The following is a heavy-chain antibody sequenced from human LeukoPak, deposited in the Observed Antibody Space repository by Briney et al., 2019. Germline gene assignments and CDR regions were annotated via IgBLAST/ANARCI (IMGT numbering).Heavy chain of an antibody. Sequence: SETLSLTCAVYGGSFSGYYWSWIRQPAGKGLEWIGRIYTSGSTNYNPSLKSRVTMSVDTSKNQFSLKLSSVTAADTAVYYCARDLNYYGSGSDYWGQGTLVTVSS. J-gene: IGHJ4*02. CDR1: GGSFSGYY. D-gene: IGHD3-10*01. V-gene: IGHV4-4*07. CDR2: IYTSGST. CDR3: ARDLNYYGSGSDY.